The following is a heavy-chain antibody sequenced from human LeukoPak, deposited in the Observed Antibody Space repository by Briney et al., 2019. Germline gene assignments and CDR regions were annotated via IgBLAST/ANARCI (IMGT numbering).Heavy chain of an antibody. CDR1: GYTFTGYY. D-gene: IGHD3-22*01. CDR2: INPNSGVT. CDR3: ATYYDGSAYRNLGYFQP. Sequence: VASVKVSCKTSGYTFTGYYMHWLRHSPGQGLEWMAWINPNSGVTNYAQGFQDRVTMTRDTSISTAYMELSRLTSDDTAVYYCATYYDGSAYRNLGYFQPWGQGTLVVVSS. V-gene: IGHV1-2*02. J-gene: IGHJ1*01.